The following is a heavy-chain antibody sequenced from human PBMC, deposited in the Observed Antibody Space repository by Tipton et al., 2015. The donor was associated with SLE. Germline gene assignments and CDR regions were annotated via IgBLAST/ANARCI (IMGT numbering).Heavy chain of an antibody. CDR1: GGSIRNSDYY. J-gene: IGHJ4*02. CDR3: ARFHVKSYYEFDC. CDR2: MYNNERT. D-gene: IGHD3-10*01. V-gene: IGHV4-61*05. Sequence: TLSLTCSVSGGSIRNSDYYWVWIRQSPGKGLEWIGYMYNNERTKYNLSLESRVSMSVETSKNQFTLKLTSVTAADTAVYYCARFHVKSYYEFDCWGQGTLVTVSS.